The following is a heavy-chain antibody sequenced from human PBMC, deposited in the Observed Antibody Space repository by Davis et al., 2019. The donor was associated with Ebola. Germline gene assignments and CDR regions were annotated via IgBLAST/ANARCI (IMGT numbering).Heavy chain of an antibody. CDR1: GYTFTSYD. CDR2: INPKNSGT. J-gene: IGHJ4*02. CDR3: ARDGGDYDGSDF. Sequence: ASVKVSCKASGYTFTSYDINWVRQAPGQGLEWMGWINPKNSGTDYAQKLKGRVTVTSDTSMSTSYMELTSLTSGDTAFYYCARDGGDYDGSDFWGQGTLVTVSS. D-gene: IGHD4-23*01. V-gene: IGHV1-2*02.